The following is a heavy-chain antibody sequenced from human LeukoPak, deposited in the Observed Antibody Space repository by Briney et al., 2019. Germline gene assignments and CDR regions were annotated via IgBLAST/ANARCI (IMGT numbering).Heavy chain of an antibody. V-gene: IGHV3-11*04. Sequence: GGSLRLSCAASGFTFSDYHMTWIRQAPGKGLEWVSYISNSDDSINYADSVSGRFTISRDNAKSSVYLQMNSLRVEDTAMYYCARAPAVYFFYIDVWGEGTTVTVSS. CDR1: GFTFSDYH. CDR3: ARAPAVYFFYIDV. J-gene: IGHJ6*03. CDR2: ISNSDDSI.